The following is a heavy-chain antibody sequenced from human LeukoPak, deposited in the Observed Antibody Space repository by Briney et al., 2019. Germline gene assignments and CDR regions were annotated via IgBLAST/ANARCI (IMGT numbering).Heavy chain of an antibody. Sequence: PGGSLRLSCAASGFTVSSNYMSWVRQAPGKGLEWVSVIYSGSSTYCADSVKGRFTISRDNSKNTLYLQMNSLRAEDTAVYYCARERGYYDSSGYYYYYYMDVWGKGTTVTISS. CDR1: GFTVSSNY. CDR3: ARERGYYDSSGYYYYYYMDV. D-gene: IGHD3-22*01. J-gene: IGHJ6*03. V-gene: IGHV3-66*01. CDR2: IYSGSST.